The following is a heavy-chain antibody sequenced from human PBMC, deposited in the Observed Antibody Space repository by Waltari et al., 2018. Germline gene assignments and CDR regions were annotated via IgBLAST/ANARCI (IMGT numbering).Heavy chain of an antibody. CDR1: GYTFTGYY. V-gene: IGHV1-2*02. D-gene: IGHD2-15*01. CDR2: INPNSGGT. J-gene: IGHJ4*02. CDR3: ARDGGRRYCSGGSCYLGY. Sequence: QVQLVQSGAEVKKPGASVKVSCKASGYTFTGYYMPWVRQAPGQGLEWMGWINPNSGGTNYAQKFQGRVTMTRDTSISTAYMELSRLRSDDTAVYYCARDGGRRYCSGGSCYLGYWGQGTLVTVSS.